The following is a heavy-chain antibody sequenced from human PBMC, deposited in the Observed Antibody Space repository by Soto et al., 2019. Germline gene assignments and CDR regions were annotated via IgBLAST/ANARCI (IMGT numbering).Heavy chain of an antibody. CDR3: SRESVRQQLAYYFDH. V-gene: IGHV4-30-2*01. CDR1: GGSISSGGYS. Sequence: SETLSLTCVVSGGSISSGGYSWGWIRHPPGKGLEWIGYMYHSGSTYYNPSLKSRVTISIDRSKNQFSLRLSSVTAEDTAVYYCSRESVRQQLAYYFDHWGQGTLITVS. D-gene: IGHD6-13*01. CDR2: MYHSGST. J-gene: IGHJ4*02.